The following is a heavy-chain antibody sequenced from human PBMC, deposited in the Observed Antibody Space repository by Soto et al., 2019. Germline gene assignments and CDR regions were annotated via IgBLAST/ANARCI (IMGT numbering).Heavy chain of an antibody. Sequence: PSETLSLTYTVSGGSISSYYWSWIRQPPGKGLEWIGYIYYSGSTNYNPSLRSRVTISVDTSKNQFSLKLSSVTAADTAVYYCARGYCSSTSCYSSAFDIWGQGTMVTVSS. CDR2: IYYSGST. J-gene: IGHJ3*02. CDR1: GGSISSYY. V-gene: IGHV4-59*01. D-gene: IGHD2-2*01. CDR3: ARGYCSSTSCYSSAFDI.